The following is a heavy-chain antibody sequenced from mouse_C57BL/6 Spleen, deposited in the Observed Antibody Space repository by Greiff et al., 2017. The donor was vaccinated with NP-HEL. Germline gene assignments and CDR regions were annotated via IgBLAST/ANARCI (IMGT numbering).Heavy chain of an antibody. J-gene: IGHJ1*03. V-gene: IGHV14-4*01. CDR1: GFNIKDDY. CDR2: IDPENGDT. CDR3: TTPPSRGYFDV. Sequence: VQLQQSGAELVRPGASVKLSCTASGFNIKDDYMHWVKQRPEQGLEWIGWIDPENGDTEYASKFQGKATITADTSSNTAYLQLSSLTSEDTAVYYCTTPPSRGYFDVWGTGTTVTVSS.